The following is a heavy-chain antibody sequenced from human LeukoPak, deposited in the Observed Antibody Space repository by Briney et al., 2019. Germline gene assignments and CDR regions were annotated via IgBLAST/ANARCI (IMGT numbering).Heavy chain of an antibody. CDR1: GFTFTRFD. Sequence: GGSLRLSCVASGFTFTRFDMHWVRQPPGKSLQWVSSIGTSGDAYSSESVKGRFSISRDDAANSLHLQMSSLRADDTAVYYCAKGAAYSTTGRPYYFDYWGQGILVTVSS. D-gene: IGHD2/OR15-2a*01. J-gene: IGHJ4*02. V-gene: IGHV3-13*01. CDR3: AKGAAYSTTGRPYYFDY. CDR2: IGTSGDA.